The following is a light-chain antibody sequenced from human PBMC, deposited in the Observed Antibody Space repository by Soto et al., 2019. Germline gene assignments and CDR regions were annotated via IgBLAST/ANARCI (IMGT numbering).Light chain of an antibody. Sequence: QSVLTQPASVSGSPGQSITSSCTGTSSDVGGYNYVSWYQQHPGKAPKLMIYEVSNRPSGVSSRFSGSKSGNTASLTISGLQAGDESDYYCSSYTSSSTLVFGTGTKVTV. J-gene: IGLJ1*01. CDR2: EVS. CDR3: SSYTSSSTLV. V-gene: IGLV2-14*01. CDR1: SSDVGGYNY.